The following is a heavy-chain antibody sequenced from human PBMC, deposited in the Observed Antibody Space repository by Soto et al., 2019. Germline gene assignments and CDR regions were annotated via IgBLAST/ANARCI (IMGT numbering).Heavy chain of an antibody. J-gene: IGHJ4*02. Sequence: GESLKISCMGSGYKVSTWHNFTSYWIAWVRQMPGEGLEWMGIIYPGDSDTRYSPSFQGQVTISADKSINSVYLQWSSLKASDTATYYCATPSYTDYWGQATLVTLSS. CDR1: GYKVSTWHNFTSYW. CDR2: IYPGDSDT. CDR3: ATPSYTDY. D-gene: IGHD2-2*02. V-gene: IGHV5-51*01.